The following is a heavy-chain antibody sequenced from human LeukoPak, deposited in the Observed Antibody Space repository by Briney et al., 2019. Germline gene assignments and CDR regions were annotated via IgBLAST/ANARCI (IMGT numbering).Heavy chain of an antibody. CDR1: GGSFSGYY. V-gene: IGHV4-34*01. D-gene: IGHD6-13*01. CDR3: ARGRRVAAAGIDY. J-gene: IGHJ4*02. Sequence: SETLSLTCAVYGGSFSGYYWSWIRPPPGKGLEWIGEINHSGSTNYNPSLKSRVTISVDTSKNQFSLKLSSVTAADTAVYYCARGRRVAAAGIDYWGQGTLVTVSS. CDR2: INHSGST.